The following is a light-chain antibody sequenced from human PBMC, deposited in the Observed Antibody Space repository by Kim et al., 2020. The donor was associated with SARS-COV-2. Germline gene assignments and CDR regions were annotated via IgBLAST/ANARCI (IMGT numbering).Light chain of an antibody. CDR3: NSRDSSGYHLVV. CDR2: GKN. Sequence: SSELTQDPAVSVALGQTVRITCQGDSLRSYYASWYQQKPGQAPVLVIYGKNNRPSGIPDRFSGSSSGNTASLTITGAQAEDEADYSCNSRDSSGYHLVVF. V-gene: IGLV3-19*01. CDR1: SLRSYY. J-gene: IGLJ2*01.